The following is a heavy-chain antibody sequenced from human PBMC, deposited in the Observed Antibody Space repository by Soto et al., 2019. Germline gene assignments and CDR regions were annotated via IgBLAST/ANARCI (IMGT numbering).Heavy chain of an antibody. V-gene: IGHV1-69*12. CDR2: IIPIFGTA. Sequence: QVQLVQSGAEVKKPGSSVKVSCKASGGTFSSYAISWVRQAPGQGLEWMGGIIPIFGTANYAQKFQGRVTITADESTSTAYMELSRLRSEDTAVYYCASVRVRFLEWLGSEGWGQGTLVTVSS. D-gene: IGHD3-3*01. CDR1: GGTFSSYA. J-gene: IGHJ4*02. CDR3: ASVRVRFLEWLGSEG.